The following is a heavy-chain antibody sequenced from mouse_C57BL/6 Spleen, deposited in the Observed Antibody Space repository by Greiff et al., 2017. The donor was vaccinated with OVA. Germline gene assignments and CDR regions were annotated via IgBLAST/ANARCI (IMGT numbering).Heavy chain of an antibody. D-gene: IGHD1-1*01. Sequence: QVQLQQPGAELVMPGASVKLSCKASGYTFTGYWMHWVKQRPGQGLEWIGEIDPSDSYTNYNQKFKGKSTLTVDKSSSTAYMQLSSLTSEDSAVYYCARSRDRGKDYWGQGTTLTVSS. CDR2: IDPSDSYT. J-gene: IGHJ2*01. V-gene: IGHV1-69*01. CDR1: GYTFTGYW. CDR3: ARSRDRGKDY.